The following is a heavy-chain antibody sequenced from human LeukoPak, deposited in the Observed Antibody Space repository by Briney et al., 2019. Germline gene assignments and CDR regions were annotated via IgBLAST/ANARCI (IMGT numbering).Heavy chain of an antibody. CDR2: IRYDGSNK. Sequence: GGSLRLSCAASRFIFSSYGMHWVRQAPGKGLEWVAVIRYDGSNKYYADSVKGRFTISRDNSKNTLYLQVNSLRAEDTAVYYCAKETRDSSGWFYDYWGQGTLVTVSS. D-gene: IGHD6-19*01. CDR3: AKETRDSSGWFYDY. J-gene: IGHJ4*02. CDR1: RFIFSSYG. V-gene: IGHV3-30*02.